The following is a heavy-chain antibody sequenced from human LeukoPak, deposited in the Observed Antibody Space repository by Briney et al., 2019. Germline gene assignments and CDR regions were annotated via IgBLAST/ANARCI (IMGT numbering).Heavy chain of an antibody. J-gene: IGHJ4*02. Sequence: PGGSLRLSCAASGFTFSSYAMSWVRQAPGKGPEWVANIKQDGSLEHYMDSVKGRFTISRDNAKNSLILQMDSLRAEDTAVYYCARWTGVIDSWGQGTLVTVSS. D-gene: IGHD2-21*01. CDR1: GFTFSSYA. CDR3: ARWTGVIDS. CDR2: IKQDGSLE. V-gene: IGHV3-7*01.